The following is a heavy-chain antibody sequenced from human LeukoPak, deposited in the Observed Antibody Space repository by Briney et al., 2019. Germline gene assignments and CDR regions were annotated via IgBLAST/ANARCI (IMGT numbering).Heavy chain of an antibody. CDR1: GYSISSGYY. Sequence: SETLSLTCTVSGYSISSGYYWGWIRQPPGKGLEWIGSIYHSGSTYYNPSLKSRVTISVDTSKNQFSLRLSSVTAADTAVYYCATIKRGSIYGYFDFWGQGILVTVSS. J-gene: IGHJ4*02. D-gene: IGHD5-18*01. CDR2: IYHSGST. V-gene: IGHV4-38-2*02. CDR3: ATIKRGSIYGYFDF.